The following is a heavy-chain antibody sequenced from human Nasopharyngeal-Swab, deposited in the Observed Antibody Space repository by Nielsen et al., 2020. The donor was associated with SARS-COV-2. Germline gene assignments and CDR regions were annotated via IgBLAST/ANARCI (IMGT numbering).Heavy chain of an antibody. Sequence: GESLKTSCAASGFTFSSYAMHWVRQAPGKGLEWVAVISYDGSNKYYADSVKGRFTISRDNSKNTLYLQMNSLRAEDTAVYYCARDCARMVRGATNWFDPWGQGTLVTVSS. CDR1: GFTFSSYA. CDR2: ISYDGSNK. CDR3: ARDCARMVRGATNWFDP. D-gene: IGHD3-10*01. J-gene: IGHJ5*02. V-gene: IGHV3-30*04.